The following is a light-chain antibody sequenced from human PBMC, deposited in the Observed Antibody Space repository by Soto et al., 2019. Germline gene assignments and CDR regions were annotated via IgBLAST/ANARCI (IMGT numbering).Light chain of an antibody. V-gene: IGKV1-5*03. CDR1: QSISSW. CDR2: QAS. CDR3: QQYNSYSWT. Sequence: DIQMTQSPSTLSASVADRVTITCRASQSISSWLAWYQQKPGKAPKLLISQASSLESGVPSRFSGSGSETEFTLTISGLQPDDFASYYCQQYNSYSWTFGQGTKVDI. J-gene: IGKJ1*01.